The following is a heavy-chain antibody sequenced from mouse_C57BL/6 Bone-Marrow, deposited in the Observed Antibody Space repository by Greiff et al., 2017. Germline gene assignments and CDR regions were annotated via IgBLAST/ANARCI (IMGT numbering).Heavy chain of an antibody. CDR1: GYTFTSYW. V-gene: IGHV1-53*01. CDR2: INPSNGGT. Sequence: QVQLQQSGTELVKPGASVKLSCKASGYTFTSYWMHWVKQRPGQGLEWIGNINPSNGGTNYNEKFKSKATLTVDKSSSTAYMQLSSLTSEDSAVYYCARTGVTQYYYAMDCWGQGTSVTVSS. D-gene: IGHD2-2*01. CDR3: ARTGVTQYYYAMDC. J-gene: IGHJ4*01.